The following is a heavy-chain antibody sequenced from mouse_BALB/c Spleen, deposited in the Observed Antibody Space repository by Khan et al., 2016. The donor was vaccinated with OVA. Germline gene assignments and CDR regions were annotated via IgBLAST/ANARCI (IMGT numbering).Heavy chain of an antibody. J-gene: IGHJ4*01. CDR2: ISYSCST. CDR1: GYSINSDYA. Sequence: EVKLLESGPGLVKPSQSLSLTCTVTGYSINSDYAWNWIRHFPGNKLEWLGYISYSCSTSYNPYLQSRISITRDQSKNQFFLQLNSVTTEYTATYYCARDGSRYNYAMDYWGQGTAVTVSS. CDR3: ARDGSRYNYAMDY. D-gene: IGHD2-3*01. V-gene: IGHV3-2*02.